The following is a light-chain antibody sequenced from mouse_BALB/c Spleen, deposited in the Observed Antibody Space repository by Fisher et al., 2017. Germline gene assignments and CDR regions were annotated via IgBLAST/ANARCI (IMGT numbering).Light chain of an antibody. CDR3: QQSNEDPFT. Sequence: IVMTQSPALMSASPGEKVTMTCSASSSVSYMYWYQQKSGSSPKLWIYSISNLASGVPARFSGSGSGTDFTLNIHPVEEEDAATYYCQQSNEDPFTFGSGTKLEIK. J-gene: IGKJ4*01. V-gene: IGKV4-68*01. CDR1: SSVSY. CDR2: SIS.